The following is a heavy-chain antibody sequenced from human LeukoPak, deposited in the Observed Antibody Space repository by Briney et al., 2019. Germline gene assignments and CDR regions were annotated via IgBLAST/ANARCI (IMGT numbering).Heavy chain of an antibody. Sequence: ASVKVSCKASGFTFSSSAMQWVRQARGQRLEWIGWIVVGSGSTNYAQKFQERVTITRDMSTRTAYMELSSLRSEDTAVYYCAARTTVTTILDFDYWGQGTLVTVSS. V-gene: IGHV1-58*02. J-gene: IGHJ4*02. CDR3: AARTTVTTILDFDY. D-gene: IGHD4-17*01. CDR2: IVVGSGST. CDR1: GFTFSSSA.